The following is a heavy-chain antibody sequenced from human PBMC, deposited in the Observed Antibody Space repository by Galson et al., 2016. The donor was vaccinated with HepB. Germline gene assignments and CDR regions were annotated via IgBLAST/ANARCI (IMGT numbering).Heavy chain of an antibody. Sequence: SVKVSCKASGYTFTTYGISWVRQAPGQGLEWMGWISAYNGNTNYAQKLQGRVTMTTDTSTSTAYMELGSLRSDDTAVYYCARDPRKIRYQLLELYYYYYAMDVWGQGTTVTVSS. V-gene: IGHV1-18*01. CDR1: GYTFTTYG. CDR2: ISAYNGNT. CDR3: ARDPRKIRYQLLELYYYYYAMDV. J-gene: IGHJ6*02. D-gene: IGHD2-2*01.